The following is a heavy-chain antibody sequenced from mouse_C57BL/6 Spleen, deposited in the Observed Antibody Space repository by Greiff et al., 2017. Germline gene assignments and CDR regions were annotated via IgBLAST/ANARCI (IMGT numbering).Heavy chain of an antibody. D-gene: IGHD1-1*01. J-gene: IGHJ1*03. CDR2: INPSTGGT. CDR3: ARSYYGSSRGFDV. V-gene: IGHV1-42*01. CDR1: GYSFTGYY. Sequence: EVQLQQSGPELVKPGASVKISCKASGYSFTGYYMNWVKQSPEKSLEWIGEINPSTGGTTYNQKFKAKATLTVDKSSSTAYMQLKSLTSEDSAVYYCARSYYGSSRGFDVWGTGTTVTVSS.